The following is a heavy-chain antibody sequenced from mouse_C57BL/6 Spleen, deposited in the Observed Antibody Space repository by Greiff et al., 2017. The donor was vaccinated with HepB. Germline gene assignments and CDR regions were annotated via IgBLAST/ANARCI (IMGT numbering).Heavy chain of an antibody. V-gene: IGHV1-69*01. D-gene: IGHD1-1*01. CDR2: IDPSDSYT. J-gene: IGHJ4*01. CDR1: GYTFTSYW. Sequence: QVQLKQPGAELVMPGASVKLSCKASGYTFTSYWMHWVKQRPGQGLEWIGEIDPSDSYTNYNQKFKGKSTLTVDKSSSTAYMQLSSLTSEDSAVYYCARKGVTTVVGAMDYWGQGTSVTVSS. CDR3: ARKGVTTVVGAMDY.